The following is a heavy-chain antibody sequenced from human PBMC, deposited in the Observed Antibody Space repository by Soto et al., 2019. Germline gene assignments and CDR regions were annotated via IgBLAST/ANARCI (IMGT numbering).Heavy chain of an antibody. CDR2: VYPGDSDA. CDR3: ARRGAFSDFWSGSNGGFDF. CDR1: GYIFTNYW. Sequence: GESLKISCKGSGYIFTNYWIGWVRQMPEKGLEWMGIVYPGDSDARYSLSFQGQVTISTDKSINTAYLQWTSLKASDTAIYYCARRGAFSDFWSGSNGGFDFWGQGTLVTVSS. D-gene: IGHD3-3*01. V-gene: IGHV5-51*01. J-gene: IGHJ4*02.